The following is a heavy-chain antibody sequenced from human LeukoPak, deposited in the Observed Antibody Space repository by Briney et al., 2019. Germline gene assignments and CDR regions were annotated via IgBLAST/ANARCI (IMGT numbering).Heavy chain of an antibody. Sequence: ASVKVSCKASGYTFTGYYMHSVRQAPGQGLEWMGWINPNSGGTDYAQKLQGWVTMTRDTSISTAYMELSRLRSDDTAVYYCAREDSSGTGYYYYGMDVWGQGTTVTVSS. V-gene: IGHV1-2*04. CDR3: AREDSSGTGYYYYGMDV. D-gene: IGHD6-25*01. CDR1: GYTFTGYY. CDR2: INPNSGGT. J-gene: IGHJ6*02.